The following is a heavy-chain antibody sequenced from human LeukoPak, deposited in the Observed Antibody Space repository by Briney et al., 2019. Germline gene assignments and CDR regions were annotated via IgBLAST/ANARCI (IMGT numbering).Heavy chain of an antibody. D-gene: IGHD2-15*01. CDR1: GFTFSSYS. Sequence: GGSLRLSCAASGFTFSSYSMNWVRQAPGKGLEWVSSISSGGTYIYYADSVKGRFTISRDNAKISLYLQMNSLRAEDTAVYYCATGRDCSGGSCYSVYWGQGTLVTASS. J-gene: IGHJ4*02. CDR2: ISSGGTYI. CDR3: ATGRDCSGGSCYSVY. V-gene: IGHV3-21*01.